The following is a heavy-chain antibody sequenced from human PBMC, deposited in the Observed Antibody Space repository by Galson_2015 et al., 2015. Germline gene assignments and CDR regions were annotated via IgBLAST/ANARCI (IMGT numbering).Heavy chain of an antibody. D-gene: IGHD5-18*01. CDR2: IKQDGSEK. CDR3: ARLDRGLSYGFDY. J-gene: IGHJ4*02. CDR1: GFIFNKYW. V-gene: IGHV3-7*05. Sequence: SLRLSCAVSGFIFNKYWMSWVRQAPGKGLEWVANIKQDGSEKYYVDSVKGRFTISRDNANIALYLQMNNLRAEDTAIYYCARLDRGLSYGFDYWGQGTLVTVSS.